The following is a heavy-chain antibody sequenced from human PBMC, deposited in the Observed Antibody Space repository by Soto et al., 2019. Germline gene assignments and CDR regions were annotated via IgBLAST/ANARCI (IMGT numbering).Heavy chain of an antibody. CDR3: AREGGKNYYYYYYMDV. CDR2: ISAYNGNT. J-gene: IGHJ6*03. Sequence: ASVKVSCKASGYTFTSYGISWVRQAPGQGLEWMGWISAYNGNTNYAQKLQGRVTMTTDTSTSTAYMELRSLRSDDTAVYYCAREGGKNYYYYYYMDVWGKGPTVTVSS. V-gene: IGHV1-18*01. CDR1: GYTFTSYG. D-gene: IGHD1-26*01.